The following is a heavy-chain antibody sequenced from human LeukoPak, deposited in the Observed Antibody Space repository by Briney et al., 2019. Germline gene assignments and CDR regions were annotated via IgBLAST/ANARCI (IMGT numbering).Heavy chain of an antibody. V-gene: IGHV4-4*09. CDR1: GGSISGYY. J-gene: IGHJ5*02. CDR2: IHSNGYT. Sequence: SETLSLNCTASGGSISGYYWSWIRQPPGQGLEWIAYIHSNGYTNYNPSLKSRVTISVDTSKNQFSLKVTSVTAADTAMYYCTKREGPMSGSYDYFDPWGQGTLVTVS. D-gene: IGHD1-26*01. CDR3: TKREGPMSGSYDYFDP.